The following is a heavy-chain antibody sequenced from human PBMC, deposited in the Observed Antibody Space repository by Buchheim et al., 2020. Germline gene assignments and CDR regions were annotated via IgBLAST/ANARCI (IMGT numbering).Heavy chain of an antibody. J-gene: IGHJ5*02. V-gene: IGHV3-21*01. CDR2: ISSSRSYI. CDR3: ARDQDYGFLSGLGWFDP. Sequence: EMQLVESGGGLVKPGGSLRLSCAASGFDFSSHTMNWVRQAPGKGLEWVASISSSRSYIFHADSVKGRFTISRDNAKHSLFLQMNSLTAEDTAVYYCARDQDYGFLSGLGWFDPWGQGTL. D-gene: IGHD3-3*01. CDR1: GFDFSSHT.